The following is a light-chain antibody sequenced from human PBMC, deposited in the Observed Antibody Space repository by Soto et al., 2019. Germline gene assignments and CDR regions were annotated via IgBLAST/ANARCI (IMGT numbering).Light chain of an antibody. CDR1: SSDVGGYNY. CDR3: RSYTTANTYV. V-gene: IGLV2-14*01. J-gene: IGLJ1*01. CDR2: EVS. Sequence: QSALTQPASVSGSPGQSITISCTGTSSDVGGYNYVSWYQQHPGNAPKLMIYEVSNRPSGLSNRFSGSKSGNTASLTISGLQAEDEADYYCRSYTTANTYVFVTGTKLTVL.